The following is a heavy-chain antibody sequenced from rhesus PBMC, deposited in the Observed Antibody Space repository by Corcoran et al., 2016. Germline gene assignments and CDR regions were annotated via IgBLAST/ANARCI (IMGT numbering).Heavy chain of an antibody. CDR2: IRNKANSYTT. D-gene: IGHD6-13*01. J-gene: IGHJ4*01. Sequence: EVQLVESGGGLVQPGGSLRLSCAASGFTFSNYYMHWVRQAQGKGVEWVGLIRNKANSYTTEYAAAVKGRFTISRDESKNTLYLQMSSLKTEDTAVYYCTKPPIIAAGRGDYWGQGVLVTVSS. CDR3: TKPPIIAAGRGDY. V-gene: IGHV3-20*01. CDR1: GFTFSNYY.